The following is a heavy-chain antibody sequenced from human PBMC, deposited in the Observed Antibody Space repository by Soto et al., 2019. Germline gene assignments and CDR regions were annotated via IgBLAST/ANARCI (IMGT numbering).Heavy chain of an antibody. V-gene: IGHV1-69*14. J-gene: IGHJ6*02. CDR1: GGTFSSYA. CDR2: IISIFGTA. D-gene: IGHD1-26*01. CDR3: ASHSGSSPEGRYYYGMDV. Sequence: QVQLVQSGAEVKKPGSSVKVSCKASGGTFSSYAISWVRQAPGQGLEWMGGIISIFGTADYAQKFQGRVTITEDKSTSTAYMELSSLRSEDTAVYYCASHSGSSPEGRYYYGMDVWGQGTTVTVSS.